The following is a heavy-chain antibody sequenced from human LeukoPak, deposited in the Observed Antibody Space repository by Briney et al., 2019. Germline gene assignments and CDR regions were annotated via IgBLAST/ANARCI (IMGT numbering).Heavy chain of an antibody. CDR2: ISTHTGDT. Sequence: APVKVSCKASGYTFTIYGITWVRQAPGQGLEWMGWISTHTGDTNYAQKLQARATMTTDTSTSTAYMELRSLRSDDTAVYYCARDRRLSVDIAMAPFDYWGQGTLVTVSS. CDR3: ARDRRLSVDIAMAPFDY. J-gene: IGHJ4*02. V-gene: IGHV1-18*04. CDR1: GYTFTIYG. D-gene: IGHD5-18*01.